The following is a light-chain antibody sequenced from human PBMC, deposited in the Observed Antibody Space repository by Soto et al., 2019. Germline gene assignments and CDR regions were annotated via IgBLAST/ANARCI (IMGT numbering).Light chain of an antibody. CDR3: SSYTSSSTV. CDR2: DVS. V-gene: IGLV2-14*01. Sequence: ALTQPASVSGSPGQSITISCTGTSSDVGGYDHVSWYQQYGGKAPKLMIYDVSSRPSGVSNRFSGSKSGNTASLTISGLQVEDEADYYCSSYTSSSTVFGGGTKLTVL. CDR1: SSDVGGYDH. J-gene: IGLJ2*01.